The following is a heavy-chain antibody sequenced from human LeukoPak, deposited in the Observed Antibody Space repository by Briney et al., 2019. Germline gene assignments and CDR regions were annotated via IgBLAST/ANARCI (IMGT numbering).Heavy chain of an antibody. V-gene: IGHV4-4*07. Sequence: PSETLALTCTVSGGSISSYYWSWIRQPAGKGLEWIGRIYTSGSTNYNPSLKSRVTMSVDTSKNQFSLKLSSVTAADTAVYYCARSGCSSTSCLFDRWGQGTPVTVSS. CDR2: IYTSGST. CDR3: ARSGCSSTSCLFDR. J-gene: IGHJ5*01. D-gene: IGHD2-2*01. CDR1: GGSISSYY.